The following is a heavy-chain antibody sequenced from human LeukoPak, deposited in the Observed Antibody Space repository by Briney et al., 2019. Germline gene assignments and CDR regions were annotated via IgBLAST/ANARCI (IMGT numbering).Heavy chain of an antibody. CDR1: GYTFRNYA. V-gene: IGHV1-3*01. D-gene: IGHD2/OR15-2a*01. CDR2: IDAGNGRT. J-gene: IGHJ4*02. Sequence: GASGKVSGKASGYTFRNYAMHWGRRAPGQGLEWMGWIDAGNGRTKYSQKFQGRVTITRDTSANTAYMELSTLRSEDTSIYYFARGIWGESRHYDFDSWGQGALVPVSS. CDR3: ARGIWGESRHYDFDS.